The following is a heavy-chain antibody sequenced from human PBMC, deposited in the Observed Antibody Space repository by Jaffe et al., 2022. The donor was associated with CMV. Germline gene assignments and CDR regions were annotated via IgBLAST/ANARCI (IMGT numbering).Heavy chain of an antibody. D-gene: IGHD6-13*01. CDR3: ASGRAGSSWGMWGNY. Sequence: EVQLVESGGGLVKPGGSLRLSCVASGITFSSYSMNWVRQAPGKGLEWVSVISSTSSSIYYADSVKGRFTISRDNAKKSLYLQMNSLRAEDTAVYYCASGRAGSSWGMWGNYWGQGALVTVSS. J-gene: IGHJ4*02. CDR1: GITFSSYS. CDR2: ISSTSSSI. V-gene: IGHV3-21*01.